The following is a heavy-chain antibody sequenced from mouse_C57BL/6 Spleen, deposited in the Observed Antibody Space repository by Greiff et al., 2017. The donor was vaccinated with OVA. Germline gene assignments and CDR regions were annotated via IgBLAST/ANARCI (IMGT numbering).Heavy chain of an antibody. CDR3: TTDYSNYGAC. D-gene: IGHD2-5*01. J-gene: IGHJ3*01. CDR1: GFNIKDDY. CDR2: IDPENGDT. Sequence: EVQLQESGAELVRPGASVKLSCAASGFNIKDDYMPWVKQRPEQGLEWIGWIDPENGDTEYASKFQGKATITTDTSSNTAYLQLSNLTSEDTAVYYCTTDYSNYGACWGQGILVTFS. V-gene: IGHV14-4*01.